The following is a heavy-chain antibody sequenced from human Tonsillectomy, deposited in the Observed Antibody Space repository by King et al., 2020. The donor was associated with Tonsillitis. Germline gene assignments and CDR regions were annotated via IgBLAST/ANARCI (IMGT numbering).Heavy chain of an antibody. CDR1: GFTFSSHA. CDR2: ISYDGSHK. D-gene: IGHD4-17*01. CDR3: ARDDPGSGDGALYGALDY. Sequence: VQLVESGGGVVQPGRSLTLSCAASGFTFSSHAMYWVRQAPGKGLEWVAIISYDGSHKYYEDSVKGRFTISRDNSKNTLYLQMNSLRAEDAAIYYCARDDPGSGDGALYGALDYLGQGTLVTVSS. V-gene: IGHV3-30*19. J-gene: IGHJ4*02.